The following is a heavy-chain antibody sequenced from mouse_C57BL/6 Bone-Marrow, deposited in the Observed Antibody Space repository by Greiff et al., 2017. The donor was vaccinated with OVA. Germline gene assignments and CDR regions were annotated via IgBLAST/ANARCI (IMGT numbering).Heavy chain of an antibody. V-gene: IGHV5-4*01. CDR1: GFTFSSYA. CDR3: ARDSVYPLFV. D-gene: IGHD2-1*01. J-gene: IGHJ1*03. CDR2: ISDGGSYT. Sequence: EVKLVESGGGLVKPGGSLKLSCAASGFTFSSYAMSWVRQTPEKRLEWVATISDGGSYTYYPDNVKGRFTISRDNAKNNLYLQMSHLKSEDTAMYYCARDSVYPLFVWGTGTTVTVSS.